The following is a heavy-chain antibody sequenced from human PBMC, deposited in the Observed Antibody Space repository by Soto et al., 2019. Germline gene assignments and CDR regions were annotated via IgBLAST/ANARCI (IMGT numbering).Heavy chain of an antibody. Sequence: ASVKVSCKASGYTLTELSMHWVRQAPGKGLEWMGGFDPEDGETIYAQKFQGRVTMTEDTSTDTAYMELSSLRSEDTAVYYCATASEMKTTATPYYYGMDVWGQGTTVTVSS. V-gene: IGHV1-24*01. CDR3: ATASEMKTTATPYYYGMDV. CDR2: FDPEDGET. D-gene: IGHD1-1*01. J-gene: IGHJ6*02. CDR1: GYTLTELS.